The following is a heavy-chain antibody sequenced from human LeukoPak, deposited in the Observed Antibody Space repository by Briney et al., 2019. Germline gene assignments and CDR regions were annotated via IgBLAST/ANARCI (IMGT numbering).Heavy chain of an antibody. CDR2: IIPIFGTA. D-gene: IGHD2-15*01. CDR3: ARGRYGSGGSCLLHYGDYEY. V-gene: IGHV1-69*05. CDR1: GGTFSSYA. J-gene: IGHJ4*02. Sequence: SVKVSCKASGGTFSSYAISWVRQAPGQGLEWMGRIIPIFGTANYAQKFQGRVTITTDESTSTAYMELSGLRSEDTAVYYCARGRYGSGGSCLLHYGDYEYWGQGTLVTVSS.